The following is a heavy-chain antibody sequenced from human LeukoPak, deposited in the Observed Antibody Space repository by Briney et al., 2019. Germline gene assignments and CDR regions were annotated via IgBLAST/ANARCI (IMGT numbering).Heavy chain of an antibody. Sequence: SVKVSCKASGGTFSSYAISWVRQAPGQGLEWMGGIIPIFGTANYAQKFQGRVTITADESTSTAYMELSSLRSDDTAVYYCARDGAEDHDAFDIWGQGTMVTVS. V-gene: IGHV1-69*13. CDR1: GGTFSSYA. D-gene: IGHD1-26*01. CDR2: IIPIFGTA. J-gene: IGHJ3*02. CDR3: ARDGAEDHDAFDI.